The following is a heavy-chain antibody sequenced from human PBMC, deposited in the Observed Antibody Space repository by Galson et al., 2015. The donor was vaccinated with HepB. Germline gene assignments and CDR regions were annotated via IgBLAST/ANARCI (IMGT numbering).Heavy chain of an antibody. J-gene: IGHJ4*02. CDR3: ARDRGLYSSSWYEGFDY. CDR1: GFTFSSYA. V-gene: IGHV3-30-3*01. CDR2: ISYDGSNK. Sequence: LRLSCAASGFTFSSYAMHWVRQAPGKGLEWVAVISYDGSNKYYADSVKGRFTISRDNSKNTLYLQMNSLRAEDTAVYYCARDRGLYSSSWYEGFDYWGQGTLVTVSS. D-gene: IGHD6-13*01.